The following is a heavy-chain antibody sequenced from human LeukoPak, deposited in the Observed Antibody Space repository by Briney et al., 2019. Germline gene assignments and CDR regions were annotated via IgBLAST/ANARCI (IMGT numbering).Heavy chain of an antibody. J-gene: IGHJ4*02. V-gene: IGHV3-21*04. CDR2: ISGSSDYI. CDR3: AKDPMDTAIDY. Sequence: GGSLRLSCAASGFPFSTYSMNWVRQAPGKGLEWVSSISGSSDYIYYADSVKGRFTISRDNSKNTLYLQMNSLRAEDTAVYYCAKDPMDTAIDYWGQGTLVTVSS. CDR1: GFPFSTYS. D-gene: IGHD5-18*01.